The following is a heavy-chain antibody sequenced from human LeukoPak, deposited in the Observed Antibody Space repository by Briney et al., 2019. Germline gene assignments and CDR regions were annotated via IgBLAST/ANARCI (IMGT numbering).Heavy chain of an antibody. D-gene: IGHD1-26*01. CDR1: GFTFGSYG. CDR2: IRYDGSNK. Sequence: GGSLRLSCAASGFTFGSYGMHWVRQAPGKGLEWVAFIRYDGSNKYYADSVKGRFTISRDNSKSTLYLQMNSLRAEDTAVYYCAKVGATTFDFDYWGQGTLVTVSS. V-gene: IGHV3-30*02. CDR3: AKVGATTFDFDY. J-gene: IGHJ4*02.